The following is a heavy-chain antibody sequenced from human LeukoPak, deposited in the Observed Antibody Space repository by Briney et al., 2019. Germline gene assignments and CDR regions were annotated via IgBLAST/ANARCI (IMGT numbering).Heavy chain of an antibody. CDR1: GYTVTGYY. Sequence: ASVKVSCKASGYTVTGYYMHWVRQAPGQGLEWMGWINPNSGGTNYAQKFQGRVTMTRDTSISTAYMELSRLRSDDTAVYYCARTSSSSEEYYYYYGMDVWGQGTTVTVSS. CDR3: ARTSSSSEEYYYYYGMDV. D-gene: IGHD6-6*01. J-gene: IGHJ6*02. CDR2: INPNSGGT. V-gene: IGHV1-2*02.